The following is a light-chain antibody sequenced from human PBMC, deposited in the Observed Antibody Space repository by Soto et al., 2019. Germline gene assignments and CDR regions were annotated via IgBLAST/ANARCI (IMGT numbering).Light chain of an antibody. CDR1: QSINSW. V-gene: IGKV1-5*03. CDR2: KAS. Sequence: DIQLTQSPSTLSASVGDRVTITCRASQSINSWLAWYQQKPGKAPKLLVYKASSLESGVPSRFRGSGSGTEFTLTISTLQPDDFATYYCQQYEAYPLTFGGGTKVEI. J-gene: IGKJ4*01. CDR3: QQYEAYPLT.